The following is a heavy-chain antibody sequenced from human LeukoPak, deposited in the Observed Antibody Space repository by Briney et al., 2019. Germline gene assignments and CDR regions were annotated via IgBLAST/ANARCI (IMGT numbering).Heavy chain of an antibody. D-gene: IGHD2-8*02. Sequence: SETLSLTCTVSGGSISSGGYYWSWIRQHPGKGLEWIGYIYHSGSTYYNPSLKSRVTISVDTSKNQFSLKLSSVTAADTAVYYCARSLHCTGGVCYNDAFDIWGQGTMVTVSS. V-gene: IGHV4-31*03. CDR2: IYHSGST. J-gene: IGHJ3*02. CDR3: ARSLHCTGGVCYNDAFDI. CDR1: GGSISSGGYY.